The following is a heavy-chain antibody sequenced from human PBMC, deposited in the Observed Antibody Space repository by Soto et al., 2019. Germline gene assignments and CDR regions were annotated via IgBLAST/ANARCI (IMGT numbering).Heavy chain of an antibody. CDR2: TYYRSKWYN. CDR1: GDSVSSNSAA. D-gene: IGHD1-26*01. CDR3: ARGPLVREGATAYYYGMDV. J-gene: IGHJ6*02. V-gene: IGHV6-1*01. Sequence: PSQTLSLTCAISGDSVSSNSAAWNWIRQSPSRGLEWLGRTYYRSKWYNDYAVSVKSRITISPDTSKNQFSLQLNSVTPEDTAVYYCARGPLVREGATAYYYGMDVWGQGTTVTVS.